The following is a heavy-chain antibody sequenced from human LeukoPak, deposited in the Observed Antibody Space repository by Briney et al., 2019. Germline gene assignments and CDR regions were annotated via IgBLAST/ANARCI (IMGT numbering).Heavy chain of an antibody. V-gene: IGHV1-18*01. CDR3: ARYCSSTSCYPAHWFDP. Sequence: ASVKVSCTASGYTFTSYGISWVRQAPGQGLEWMGWISAYNGNTNYAQKLQGRVTMTTDTSTSTAYMELRSLRSDDTAVYYCARYCSSTSCYPAHWFDPWGQGTLVTVSS. D-gene: IGHD2-2*01. CDR1: GYTFTSYG. J-gene: IGHJ5*02. CDR2: ISAYNGNT.